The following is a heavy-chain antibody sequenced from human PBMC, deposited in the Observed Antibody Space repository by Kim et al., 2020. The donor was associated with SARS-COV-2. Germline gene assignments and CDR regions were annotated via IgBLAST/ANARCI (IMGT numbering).Heavy chain of an antibody. Sequence: SETLSLTCTVSGGSISSYYWNWIRQPPGRGLEWIGYIYHSGSTNYNPSLKSRVTMSVDTSENQVSLKLSSVTAADTAIYYCARRDGGSSWKYWYFDLWGRGTLVTVSS. D-gene: IGHD6-13*01. CDR3: ARRDGGSSWKYWYFDL. J-gene: IGHJ2*01. V-gene: IGHV4-59*08. CDR1: GGSISSYY. CDR2: IYHSGST.